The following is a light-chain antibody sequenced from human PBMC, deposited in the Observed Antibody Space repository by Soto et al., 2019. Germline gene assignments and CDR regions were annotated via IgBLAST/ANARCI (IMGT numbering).Light chain of an antibody. J-gene: IGKJ1*01. Sequence: IVLTQSPGTLSLSPVERATLSCRARQSVSSSYLAWYQQKPGQAPRLLIYGASSRATGIPDRFSGSGSGTDFTLTISRLEPEDFAVYYCQQYGSSPRTFGQGTKVDIK. CDR2: GAS. CDR1: QSVSSSY. CDR3: QQYGSSPRT. V-gene: IGKV3-20*01.